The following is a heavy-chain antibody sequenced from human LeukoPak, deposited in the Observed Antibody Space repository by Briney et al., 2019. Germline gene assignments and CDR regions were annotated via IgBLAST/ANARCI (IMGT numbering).Heavy chain of an antibody. D-gene: IGHD3-22*01. CDR3: ARQKNSSGYYYGYYYYMDV. CDR1: GGSISSGGYY. CDR2: IYYSGST. J-gene: IGHJ6*03. Sequence: SQTLSLTCTVSGGSISSGGYYWSWIRQHPGKGLEWIGYIYYSGSTYYNPSLKSRVTISVDTSKNQFSLKLSSVTAADTAVYYCARQKNSSGYYYGYYYYMDVWGKGTTVTVSS. V-gene: IGHV4-31*03.